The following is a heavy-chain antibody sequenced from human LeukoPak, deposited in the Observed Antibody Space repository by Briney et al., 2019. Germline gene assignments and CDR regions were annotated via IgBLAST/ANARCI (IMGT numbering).Heavy chain of an antibody. CDR3: ARSPNSRYPYFDY. D-gene: IGHD2-2*02. V-gene: IGHV4-4*07. J-gene: IGHJ4*02. CDR1: GGSISSYY. Sequence: SETLSLTCTVSGGSISSYYWSWIRQPAGKGLGWIGRIYSSGNTNYNPSLKSRVTMTVDTSKNQVSLNLTSVTAADTAVYYCARSPNSRYPYFDYWGQGTLVTVSS. CDR2: IYSSGNT.